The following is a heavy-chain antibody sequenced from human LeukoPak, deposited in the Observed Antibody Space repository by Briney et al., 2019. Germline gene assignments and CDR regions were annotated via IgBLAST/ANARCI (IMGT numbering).Heavy chain of an antibody. CDR2: ISISGTTI. CDR3: GRCAGTPQYYYYYYYMDV. D-gene: IGHD1/OR15-1a*01. V-gene: IGHV3-11*04. CDR1: GFTFNDYF. J-gene: IGHJ6*03. Sequence: GGSLRLSCTSSGFTFNDYFMSWIRQAPGKGLEWVSYISISGTTIYYADSVKGRFTISRDNAKNTLYPQMNNLRPEDTAVYYCGRCAGTPQYYYYYYYMDVWGKGTTVTVSS.